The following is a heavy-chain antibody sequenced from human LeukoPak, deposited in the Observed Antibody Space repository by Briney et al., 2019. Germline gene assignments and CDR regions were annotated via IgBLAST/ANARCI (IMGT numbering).Heavy chain of an antibody. V-gene: IGHV4-34*01. D-gene: IGHD1-26*01. CDR2: INHSGNT. CDR1: GGSFSDYF. Sequence: SETLPLTCTVYGGSFSDYFWTWIRQSQGKGLEWIGDINHSGNTNYNPSLKSRVTISVDTSKNQFSLNLTSVTAADTAVYFCARGRRLVGAQRPLYFYYYYFDVWGKGTTVTVSS. J-gene: IGHJ6*03. CDR3: ARGRRLVGAQRPLYFYYYYFDV.